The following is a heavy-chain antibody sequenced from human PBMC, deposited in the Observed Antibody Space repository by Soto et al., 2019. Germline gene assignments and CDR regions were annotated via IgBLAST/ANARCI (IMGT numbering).Heavy chain of an antibody. CDR2: INHSGST. V-gene: IGHV4-34*01. CDR1: VGSFSGYY. Sequence: PSETLSLTCAVYVGSFSGYYWSWIRQPPGKGLEWIGEINHSGSTNCNPSLKSRVTISVDTSKNQFSLKLSSVTAADTAVYYCARLPFSSYYGMDVWGQGTTVTVSS. D-gene: IGHD2-2*01. J-gene: IGHJ6*02. CDR3: ARLPFSSYYGMDV.